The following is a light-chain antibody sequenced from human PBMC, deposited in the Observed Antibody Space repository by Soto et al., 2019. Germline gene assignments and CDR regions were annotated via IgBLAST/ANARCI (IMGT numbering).Light chain of an antibody. CDR1: QTVSSS. CDR3: QQYSTSPLT. CDR2: GAS. Sequence: SVLTQSPGTLSLSPGERGTLSCRASQTVSSSLAWYQQKPGQAPRLVIYGASNRATGIPDRFSASGSGTDFTLTISRLEPEDFAVYYCQQYSTSPLTFGQGTKV. J-gene: IGKJ1*01. V-gene: IGKV3-20*01.